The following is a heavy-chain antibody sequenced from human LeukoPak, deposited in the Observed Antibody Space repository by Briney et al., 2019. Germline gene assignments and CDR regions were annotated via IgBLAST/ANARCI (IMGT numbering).Heavy chain of an antibody. V-gene: IGHV4-39*07. CDR1: GGSISSSSYY. D-gene: IGHD3-22*01. J-gene: IGHJ1*01. CDR2: INHSGST. CDR3: ARLGGYYSMSH. Sequence: SETLSLTCTVSGGSISSSSYYWGWIRQPPGKGLEWIGEINHSGSTNYNPSLKSRVTISVDTSKNQFSLKLSSVTAADTAVYYCARLGGYYSMSHWGQGTLVTVSS.